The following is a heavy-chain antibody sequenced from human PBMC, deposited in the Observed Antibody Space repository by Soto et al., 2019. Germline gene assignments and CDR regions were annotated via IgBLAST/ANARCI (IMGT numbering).Heavy chain of an antibody. CDR3: AREGGGYYDSSGYSLYYGMDV. Sequence: SETLSLTCTVSGGSISSYYWSWIRQPAGKGLEWIGRIYTSGSTNYNPSLKSRVTMSVDTSKNQFSLKLSSVTAADTAVYYCAREGGGYYDSSGYSLYYGMDVWGQGTTVTV. CDR2: IYTSGST. V-gene: IGHV4-4*07. CDR1: GGSISSYY. J-gene: IGHJ6*02. D-gene: IGHD3-22*01.